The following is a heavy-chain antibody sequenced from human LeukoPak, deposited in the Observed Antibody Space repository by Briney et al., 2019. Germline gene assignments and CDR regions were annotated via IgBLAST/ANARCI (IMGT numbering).Heavy chain of an antibody. CDR2: MNPNSGNT. D-gene: IGHD6-13*01. J-gene: IGHJ4*02. CDR3: ARNYIRHSSSWGAPAY. V-gene: IGHV1-8*03. Sequence: GASVKVSCKTSGYTFRNYGITWVRQIPGQGLEWMGWMNPNSGNTGYAQKFQGRVTITRNTSISTAYMELSSLRSEDTAVYYCARNYIRHSSSWGAPAYWGQGTLVTVSS. CDR1: GYTFRNYG.